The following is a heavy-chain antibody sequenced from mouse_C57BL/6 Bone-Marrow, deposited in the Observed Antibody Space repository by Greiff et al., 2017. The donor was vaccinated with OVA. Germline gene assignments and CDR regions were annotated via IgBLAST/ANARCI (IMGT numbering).Heavy chain of an antibody. J-gene: IGHJ2*01. CDR2: IFPGDGDT. V-gene: IGHV1-80*01. CDR1: CYAFSSYW. Sequence: QVPLPPSWAGLVKPGASMEIFCKTSCYAFSSYWVKWGKQRPGKGREWIGQIFPGDGDTNYNGKFKGKATLTADKSSSTAYMQLSSLTSEDSAVYFCARSFYFDYWGQGTTLTVSS. CDR3: ARSFYFDY.